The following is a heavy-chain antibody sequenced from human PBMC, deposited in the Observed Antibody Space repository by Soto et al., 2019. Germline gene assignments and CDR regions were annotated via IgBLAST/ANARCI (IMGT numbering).Heavy chain of an antibody. V-gene: IGHV3-23*01. D-gene: IGHD6-19*01. CDR3: VKNSGWFNN. CDR1: GFTFGTTD. Sequence: QLLQSGGGLGQPGGSLTLSCAASGFTFGTTDMSWVRQAPGEGLEWVSTIDGSGGITYYADSVKGGFTISRDNSRNTVYLHMNSRRGDDTALYYCVKNSGWFNNGGPGALVSV. CDR2: IDGSGGIT. J-gene: IGHJ4*02.